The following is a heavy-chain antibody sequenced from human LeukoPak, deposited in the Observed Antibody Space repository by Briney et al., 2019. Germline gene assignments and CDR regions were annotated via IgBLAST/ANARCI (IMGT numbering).Heavy chain of an antibody. J-gene: IGHJ4*02. CDR3: ARGRLYYYGSGSYPRYFDY. Sequence: PSETLSLTCTVSGGSLSDYYWSWIRQPPGKGLEWIGEINHSGSTNYNPSLKSRVTISVDTSKNQFSLKLSSVTAADTAVYYCARGRLYYYGSGSYPRYFDYWGQGTLVTVSS. V-gene: IGHV4-34*01. D-gene: IGHD3-10*01. CDR2: INHSGST. CDR1: GGSLSDYY.